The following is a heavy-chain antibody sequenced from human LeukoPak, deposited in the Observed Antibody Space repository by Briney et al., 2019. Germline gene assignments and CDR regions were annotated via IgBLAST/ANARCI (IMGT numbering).Heavy chain of an antibody. V-gene: IGHV1-2*02. CDR3: ARDSRIYDAFDI. CDR1: GYTFTGYY. Sequence: VASVKVSCKASGYTFTGYYMHWVRQAPGQGLEWMGWINPNSGGTNYAQKFQGRVTMTRDTSISTAYMELSRLRSDGTAVYYCARDSRIYDAFDIWGQGTMVTVSS. CDR2: INPNSGGT. J-gene: IGHJ3*02. D-gene: IGHD1-14*01.